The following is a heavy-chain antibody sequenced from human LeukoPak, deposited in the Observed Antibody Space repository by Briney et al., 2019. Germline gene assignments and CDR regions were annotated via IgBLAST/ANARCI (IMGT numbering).Heavy chain of an antibody. V-gene: IGHV3-33*01. CDR3: ARDYGDYGWFGMDV. CDR1: GFTFSSYG. CDR2: IWYDGSNK. D-gene: IGHD4-17*01. Sequence: GGSLRLSCAASGFTFSSYGMHWVRQAPGKGLEWVAVIWYDGSNKYYADSVKGRFTISRDNSKNTLYLQMNSLRAEDTAVYYCARDYGDYGWFGMDVWGQGTTVTVSS. J-gene: IGHJ6*02.